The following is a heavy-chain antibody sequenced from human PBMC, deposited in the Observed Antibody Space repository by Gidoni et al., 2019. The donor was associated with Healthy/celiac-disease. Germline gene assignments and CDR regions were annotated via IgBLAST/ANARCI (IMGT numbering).Heavy chain of an antibody. V-gene: IGHV4-34*01. CDR2: INHSGST. D-gene: IGHD3-22*01. J-gene: IGHJ3*02. CDR3: ARVRSLDSSGYYWFFEHDAFDI. CDR1: GGSFSGYY. Sequence: QVQLQQWGAGLLKPSETLSLTCAVYGGSFSGYYWSWIRQPPGKGLEWIGEINHSGSTNYNPSLKSRVTISVDTSKNQFSLKLSSVTAADTAVYYCARVRSLDSSGYYWFFEHDAFDIWGQGTMVTVSS.